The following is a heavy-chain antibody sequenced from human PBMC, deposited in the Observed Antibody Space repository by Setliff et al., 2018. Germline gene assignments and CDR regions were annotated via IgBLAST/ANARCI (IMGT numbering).Heavy chain of an antibody. CDR1: GFAFASYN. CDR2: ISIRSDYI. V-gene: IGHV3-21*01. Sequence: PGGSLRLSCAASGFAFASYNMNWVRQTPGGGLEWVSSISIRSDYINYADSVKGRFVISRDNANNSLFLQMNGLRAEDTGVYYCVRGTQYLPVGDLWGQGTLVTVSS. D-gene: IGHD1-7*01. CDR3: VRGTQYLPVGDL. J-gene: IGHJ5*02.